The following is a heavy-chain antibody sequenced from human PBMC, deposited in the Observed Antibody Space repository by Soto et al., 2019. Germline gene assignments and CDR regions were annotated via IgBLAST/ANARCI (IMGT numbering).Heavy chain of an antibody. Sequence: QITLKESSPTLVKPTQTLRLTCTFSGFSLSTSGVGVGWIRQPPGKALEWLALIYWDDDKRYSPSLKSRLASTNDTSQNHVVPTASNIDPVDTATSYCEHTGSGLPRLCDHWGQGALVTVSS. CDR3: EHTGSGLPRLCDH. J-gene: IGHJ4*02. D-gene: IGHD1-1*01. CDR2: IYWDDDK. CDR1: GFSLSTSGVG. V-gene: IGHV2-5*02.